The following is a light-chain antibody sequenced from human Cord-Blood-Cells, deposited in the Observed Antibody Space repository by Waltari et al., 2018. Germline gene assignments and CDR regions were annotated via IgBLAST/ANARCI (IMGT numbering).Light chain of an antibody. Sequence: QSALTQPASVSGSPGQSITISCTGTSSAVGSYNLVPWYQQHPGKAPKLMIYKVSKPPSGFSNRFSGSKSGNTASLTISGLQAEDEADYYCCSYVGSSNYVFGTGTKVTVL. J-gene: IGLJ1*01. CDR2: KVS. V-gene: IGLV2-23*02. CDR3: CSYVGSSNYV. CDR1: SSAVGSYNL.